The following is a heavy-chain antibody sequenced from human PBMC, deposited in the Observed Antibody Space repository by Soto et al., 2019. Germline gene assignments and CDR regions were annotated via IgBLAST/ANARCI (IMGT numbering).Heavy chain of an antibody. D-gene: IGHD1-1*01. CDR1: GFTFNNYT. Sequence: GGSLRLSCAASGFTFNNYTMHWVRQAPGKGLEWVALTTYDGNNEYSTDSVKGRFTFSSDTSKTLLFLQMNSTRPEDTAVYYCAKDKDVFNWATPYFDYWGQGALVTVSS. V-gene: IGHV3-30*18. J-gene: IGHJ4*02. CDR2: TTYDGNNE. CDR3: AKDKDVFNWATPYFDY.